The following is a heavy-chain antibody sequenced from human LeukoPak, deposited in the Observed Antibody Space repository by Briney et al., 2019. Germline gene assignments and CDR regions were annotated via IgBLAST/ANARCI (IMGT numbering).Heavy chain of an antibody. CDR1: GGSISSSSYY. Sequence: SETLSLTCTVSGGSISSSSYYWGWIRQPPGKGLEWIGSIYYSGITYYNPSLKSRVTISVDTSKNQFSLKLSSVTAADTAVYYCARDRYSYGYESDYYYYYMDVWGKGPRSPSP. V-gene: IGHV4-39*07. CDR2: IYYSGIT. J-gene: IGHJ6*03. D-gene: IGHD5-18*01. CDR3: ARDRYSYGYESDYYYYYMDV.